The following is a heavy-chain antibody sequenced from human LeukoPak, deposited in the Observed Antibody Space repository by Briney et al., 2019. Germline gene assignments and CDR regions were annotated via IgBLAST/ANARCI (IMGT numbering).Heavy chain of an antibody. CDR2: INHSGST. D-gene: IGHD2-2*01. CDR3: ARGRNVVVPAAYYFDY. Sequence: SETLSLTCAVYGGSFSGYYWSWIRQPPGKGPEWIGEINHSGSTNYNPSLKSRVTISVDTSKNQFSLKLSSVTAADTAVYYCARGRNVVVPAAYYFDYWGQGTLVTVSS. V-gene: IGHV4-34*01. CDR1: GGSFSGYY. J-gene: IGHJ4*02.